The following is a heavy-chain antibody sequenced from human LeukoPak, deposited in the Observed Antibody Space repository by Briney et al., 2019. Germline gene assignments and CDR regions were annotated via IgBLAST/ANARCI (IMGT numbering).Heavy chain of an antibody. V-gene: IGHV4-39*07. D-gene: IGHD5-12*01. J-gene: IGHJ4*02. Sequence: GSLRLSCAASGFSFSSYSMNWIRQPPGKGLEWIGNIYYSGSTYYNPSLKSRVTISVDTSKNQFSLKPSSVTAADTAVYYCAREGSGLYWGQGTLVTVSS. CDR3: AREGSGLY. CDR2: IYYSGST. CDR1: GFSFSSYS.